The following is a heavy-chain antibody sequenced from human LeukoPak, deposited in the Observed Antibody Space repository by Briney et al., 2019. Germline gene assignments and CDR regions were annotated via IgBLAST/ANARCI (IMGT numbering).Heavy chain of an antibody. CDR3: ARARITMILVVYYFDY. D-gene: IGHD3-22*01. Sequence: GGSLRLSCAASGFTFSNYWMSWVRQAPGKGLEWVANIKQDGSEKYYVDSVKGRFTISRDNAKNSLYLQMNSLRAEDTAVYYCARARITMILVVYYFDYWGQGTLVTVSS. V-gene: IGHV3-7*01. J-gene: IGHJ4*02. CDR1: GFTFSNYW. CDR2: IKQDGSEK.